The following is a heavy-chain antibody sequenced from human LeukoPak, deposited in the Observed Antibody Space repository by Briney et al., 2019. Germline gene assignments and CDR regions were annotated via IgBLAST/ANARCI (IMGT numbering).Heavy chain of an antibody. CDR2: IHFSGGT. CDR1: GASLSSGGHY. V-gene: IGHV4-31*03. CDR3: ARDGESGFSYLFDN. D-gene: IGHD5-12*01. J-gene: IGHJ4*02. Sequence: SQTLSLTCTVSGASLSSGGHYWNWIRQHPVKGLEWIGYIHFSGGTYYNPSLQSRVTISVDTSKSQFTLNLSSVTAADTAVYYCARDGESGFSYLFDNWGQGTLVTVSS.